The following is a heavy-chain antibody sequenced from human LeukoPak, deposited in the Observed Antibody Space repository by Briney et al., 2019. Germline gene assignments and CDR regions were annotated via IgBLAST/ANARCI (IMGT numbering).Heavy chain of an antibody. Sequence: PSETLSLTCTVSGGSVSSGSYYWSWIRQPPGKGLEWIGYIYYSGSTNYNPSLKSRVTISVDTSKNQFSLKLSSVTAADTAVYYCARGVELNGYSSGWYDYWGQGTLVTVSS. J-gene: IGHJ4*02. CDR1: GGSVSSGSYY. CDR2: IYYSGST. CDR3: ARGVELNGYSSGWYDY. V-gene: IGHV4-61*01. D-gene: IGHD6-19*01.